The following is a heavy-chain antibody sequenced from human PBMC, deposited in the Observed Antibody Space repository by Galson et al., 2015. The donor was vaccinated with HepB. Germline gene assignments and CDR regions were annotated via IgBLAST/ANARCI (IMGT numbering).Heavy chain of an antibody. CDR3: ARAWSIGGYYLAY. D-gene: IGHD3-10*01. CDR2: IIPIFGTA. V-gene: IGHV1-69*06. Sequence: SVKVSCKASGGTFSSYAISWVRQAPGQGLEWMGGIIPIFGTANYAQKFQGRVTITADKSTSTAYMELSSLRSEDTAVYYCARAWSIGGYYLAYWGQGTLVTVSS. J-gene: IGHJ4*02. CDR1: GGTFSSYA.